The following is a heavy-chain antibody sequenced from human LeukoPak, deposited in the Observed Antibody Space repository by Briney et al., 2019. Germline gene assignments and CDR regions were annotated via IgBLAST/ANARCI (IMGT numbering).Heavy chain of an antibody. D-gene: IGHD2/OR15-2a*01. CDR3: ATSGLSRFGF. CDR2: FSGSGGST. J-gene: IGHJ4*02. Sequence: GGSLRLSCAASGFTFSNYAVSWVRQAPGKGLEWVSAFSGSGGSTYYADSVKGRFTISRDNSKNTLYPQMNSLRAEDTAVYFCATSGLSRFGFWGQGTLVTVSS. CDR1: GFTFSNYA. V-gene: IGHV3-23*01.